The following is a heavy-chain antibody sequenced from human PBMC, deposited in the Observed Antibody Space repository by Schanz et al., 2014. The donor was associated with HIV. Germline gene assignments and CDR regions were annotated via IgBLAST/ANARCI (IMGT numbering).Heavy chain of an antibody. CDR2: ITGSGDKT. V-gene: IGHV3-23*01. CDR1: EFPFSHNA. CDR3: AQMGAFAAFDI. J-gene: IGHJ3*02. D-gene: IGHD3-16*01. Sequence: EALLLESGGGLVQPGGSLRLSCRGSEFPFSHNAMTWVRQAPGKGRQWVPSITGSGDKTDYTDSVKGRFTISRDNSRNTLFLQMDSLRVDDTAVYYCAQMGAFAAFDIWGHGTVVTVSS.